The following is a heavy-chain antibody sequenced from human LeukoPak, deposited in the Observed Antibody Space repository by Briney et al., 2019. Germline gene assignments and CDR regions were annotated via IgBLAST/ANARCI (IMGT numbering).Heavy chain of an antibody. Sequence: PSETLSLTCTVSGGSISSSSYYWGWIRQPPGKGLEWIGSIYYSGSTYYNPSLKSRVTISVDTSKNQFSLKLSSVTAADTAVYYCARVSFDYGGNPFDYWGQGTLVTVSS. V-gene: IGHV4-39*07. D-gene: IGHD4-23*01. CDR1: GGSISSSSYY. CDR3: ARVSFDYGGNPFDY. J-gene: IGHJ4*02. CDR2: IYYSGST.